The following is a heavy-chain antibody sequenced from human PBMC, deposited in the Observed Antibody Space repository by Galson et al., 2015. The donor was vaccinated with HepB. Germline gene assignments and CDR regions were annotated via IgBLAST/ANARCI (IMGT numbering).Heavy chain of an antibody. Sequence: SVKVSCKASGYTFTSYYMHWVRQAPGQGLEWMGIINPSGGSTSYAQKFQGRVTMTRDTSTSTVYMELSSLRSEDTAVYYCARGLIAAAAPFGMDVWGQGTTVTVSS. V-gene: IGHV1-46*03. CDR1: GYTFTSYY. J-gene: IGHJ6*02. D-gene: IGHD6-13*01. CDR3: ARGLIAAAAPFGMDV. CDR2: INPSGGST.